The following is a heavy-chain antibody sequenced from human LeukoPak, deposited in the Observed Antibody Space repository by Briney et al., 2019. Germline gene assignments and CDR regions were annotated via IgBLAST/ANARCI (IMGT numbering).Heavy chain of an antibody. CDR2: ISGSGGST. CDR1: GFTFSSYA. V-gene: IGHV3-23*01. D-gene: IGHD4-17*01. Sequence: PGGSLRLSCAASGFTFSSYAMSWVRQAPGKGLEWVSAISGSGGSTYCADPVKGRFTISRDNSKNTLYLQMNSLRAEDTAVYYCAKVKVTTGLWYYYYGMDVWGQGTTVTVSS. CDR3: AKVKVTTGLWYYYYGMDV. J-gene: IGHJ6*02.